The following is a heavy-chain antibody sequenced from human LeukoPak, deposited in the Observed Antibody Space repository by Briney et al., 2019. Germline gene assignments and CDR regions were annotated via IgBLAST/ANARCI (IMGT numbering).Heavy chain of an antibody. CDR3: ASEPRYSSSWYVPPPFDY. J-gene: IGHJ4*02. CDR1: GGSISSSSYY. V-gene: IGHV4-39*01. CDR2: IYYSGST. Sequence: SETLSLTCTVSGGSISSSSYYWGWIRQPPGKGLEWIGSIYYSGSTYYNPSLKSRVTISVDTSKNQFSLKLSSVTAADTAVYYCASEPRYSSSWYVPPPFDYWGQGTLVTVSS. D-gene: IGHD6-13*01.